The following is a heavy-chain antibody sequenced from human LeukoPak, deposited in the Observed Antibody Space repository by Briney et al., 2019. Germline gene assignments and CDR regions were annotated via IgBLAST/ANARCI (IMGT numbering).Heavy chain of an antibody. CDR1: GGSLSSGGYS. CDR3: ARESDPAVFDY. CDR2: IYHSGST. Sequence: SETLSLTCAVSGGSLSSGGYSWSWIRQPPGKGLEWIGYIYHSGSTYYNPSLKSRVTISVDRSKNQFSLKLSSVTAAYTAVYYCARESDPAVFDYWGQGTLVTVSS. V-gene: IGHV4-30-2*01. J-gene: IGHJ4*02.